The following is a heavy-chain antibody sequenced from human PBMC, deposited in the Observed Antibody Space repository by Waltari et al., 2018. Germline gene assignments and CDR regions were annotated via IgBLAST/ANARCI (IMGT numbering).Heavy chain of an antibody. CDR3: ARGVVVAPPDY. CDR1: GFTLSSYG. J-gene: IGHJ4*02. Sequence: QVHLVESGGCVVQPGRSLRLSCAPSGFTLSSYGIHWVRQAPGKGLEWVAVIWYDGTNTYYGDSVKGRFTISRDNSKNTVFLQMNSLRVEDTAVYYCARGVVVAPPDYWGQGTLVTVSS. CDR2: IWYDGTNT. D-gene: IGHD2-15*01. V-gene: IGHV3-33*01.